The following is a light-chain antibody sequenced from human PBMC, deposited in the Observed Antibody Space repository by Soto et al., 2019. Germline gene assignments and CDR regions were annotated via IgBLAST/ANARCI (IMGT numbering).Light chain of an antibody. CDR2: EVS. Sequence: QSVLTQPASVSGSPGQAITISCTGTSSDVGGYNYVSWYQQHPGKAPKLMIYEVSNRPSGVSDRFSGSKSGNTASLTISGLQAEDEADYYCTSYTSSYTPVFGPGTKVTVL. J-gene: IGLJ1*01. V-gene: IGLV2-14*01. CDR1: SSDVGGYNY. CDR3: TSYTSSYTPV.